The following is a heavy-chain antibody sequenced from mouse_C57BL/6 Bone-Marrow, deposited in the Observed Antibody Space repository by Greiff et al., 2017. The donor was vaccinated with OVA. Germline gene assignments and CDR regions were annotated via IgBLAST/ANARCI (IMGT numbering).Heavy chain of an antibody. J-gene: IGHJ3*01. CDR1: GYTFTSYW. D-gene: IGHD2-1*01. CDR2: IYPSDSET. V-gene: IGHV1-61*01. CDR3: ASPVYYGNYGFAY. Sequence: QVQLQQPGAELVRPGSSVKLSCKASGYTFTSYWMAWVKQRPGQGLEWIGNIYPSDSETHYNQKFKDKATLTVDKSSSTAYMQLSSLTSEDSAVYYCASPVYYGNYGFAYWGQGTLVTVSA.